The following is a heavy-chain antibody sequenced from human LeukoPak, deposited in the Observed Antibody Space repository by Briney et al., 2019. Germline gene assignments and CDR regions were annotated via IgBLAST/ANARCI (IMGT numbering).Heavy chain of an antibody. J-gene: IGHJ4*02. D-gene: IGHD3-10*01. CDR1: GFTFNRYW. CDR3: ASGYYGLGTYYYFEN. CDR2: IKKDGSER. Sequence: GGSLRLSCVASGFTFNRYWMNWARQAPGKGLEWVANIKKDGSERYYVDSVKGRFTISRDNAKSSLYLQMNSLRVEDTAVYYCASGYYGLGTYYYFENWGQGNLVTVSS. V-gene: IGHV3-7*01.